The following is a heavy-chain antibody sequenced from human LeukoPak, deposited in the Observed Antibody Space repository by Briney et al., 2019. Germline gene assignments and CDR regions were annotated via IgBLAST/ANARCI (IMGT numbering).Heavy chain of an antibody. CDR1: GFTVSSNY. V-gene: IGHV3-66*01. D-gene: IGHD4-17*01. J-gene: IGHJ3*02. CDR2: IYSGGST. Sequence: GGSLRLPCAASGFTVSSNYMSWVRQAPGKGLEWVSVIYSGGSTYYADSVKGRFTISRDNSKNTLYLQMNSLRAEDTAVYYCARDSYDYGDFMGAFDIWGQGTMVTVSS. CDR3: ARDSYDYGDFMGAFDI.